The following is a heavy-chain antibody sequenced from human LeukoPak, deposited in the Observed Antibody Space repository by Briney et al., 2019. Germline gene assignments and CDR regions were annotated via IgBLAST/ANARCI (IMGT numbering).Heavy chain of an antibody. D-gene: IGHD3-10*01. CDR3: ASTHVLLWPRITWYFDL. CDR1: GGSFSGYY. V-gene: IGHV4-34*01. Sequence: PSETLSLTCAVDGGSFSGYYWGWIRQPAAKGLEWVGEIHHSGSTNDNPCLKSRVTISVDTSKKQFSLKLGSVTAADTAVYYCASTHVLLWPRITWYFDLWGRGTLVTVSS. J-gene: IGHJ2*01. CDR2: IHHSGST.